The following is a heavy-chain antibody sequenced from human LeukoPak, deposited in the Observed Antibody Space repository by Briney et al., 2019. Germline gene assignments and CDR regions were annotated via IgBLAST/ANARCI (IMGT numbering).Heavy chain of an antibody. J-gene: IGHJ4*02. Sequence: GGSLRLSCTASGFTFSSYWMHWVRQAPGKGLVWVSLINSDGGSTSYADSVKGRFTISRDNAKNTLYLQMNSLRAEDTAVYYCARRIQGMAPYYFDYWGQGTLATVSS. CDR3: ARRIQGMAPYYFDY. D-gene: IGHD5-24*01. CDR1: GFTFSSYW. V-gene: IGHV3-74*01. CDR2: INSDGGST.